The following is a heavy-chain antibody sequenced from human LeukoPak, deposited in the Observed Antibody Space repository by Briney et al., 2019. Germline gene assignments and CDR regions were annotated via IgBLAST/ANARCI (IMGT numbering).Heavy chain of an antibody. J-gene: IGHJ4*02. D-gene: IGHD6-19*01. Sequence: SETLSLTCAVSGGSISSSNWWSWVRQPPGKGLEWIREIYHSGSTNYNPSLKSRVTISVDKSKNQFSLKLSSVTAADTAVYYCARQKTSSGWSGVDYWGQGTLVTVSS. V-gene: IGHV4-4*02. CDR2: IYHSGST. CDR3: ARQKTSSGWSGVDY. CDR1: GGSISSSNW.